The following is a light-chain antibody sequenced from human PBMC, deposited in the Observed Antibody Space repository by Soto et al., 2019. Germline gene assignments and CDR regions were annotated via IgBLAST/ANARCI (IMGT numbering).Light chain of an antibody. J-gene: IGKJ4*01. CDR3: HERSNRPLT. CDR1: QSVSSY. V-gene: IGKV3-11*01. CDR2: DAS. Sequence: EIVLTQSPATLSLSPGERATLSCRASQSVSSYLAWYQQKPGQAPRLLTYDASNSATAIPARFSGSGSGTDFTLTISSLEPEGFAVYYCHERSNRPLTCGGGTKVEIK.